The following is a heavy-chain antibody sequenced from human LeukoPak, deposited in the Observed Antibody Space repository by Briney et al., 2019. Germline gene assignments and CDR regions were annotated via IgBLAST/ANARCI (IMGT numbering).Heavy chain of an antibody. Sequence: SETLSLTCTVSGGSISSYYWSWIRQPPGKGLEWIGYIYYSGSTNYNASLKSRVTISVDTSKNQFSLKLSSVTAADTAVCYCARGEGDYVWGSYRFGSSQFDYWGQGTLVTVSS. CDR1: GGSISSYY. CDR3: ARGEGDYVWGSYRFGSSQFDY. CDR2: IYYSGST. D-gene: IGHD3-16*02. J-gene: IGHJ4*02. V-gene: IGHV4-59*01.